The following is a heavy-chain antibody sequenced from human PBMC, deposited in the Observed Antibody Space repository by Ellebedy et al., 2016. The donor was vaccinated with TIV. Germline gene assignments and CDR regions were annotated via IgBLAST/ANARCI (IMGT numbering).Heavy chain of an antibody. CDR1: GYTFTGYY. CDR2: INPNSGGT. J-gene: IGHJ4*02. V-gene: IGHV1-2*02. CDR3: ARLQQLVPFLGEDY. Sequence: ASVKVSXKASGYTFTGYYMHWVRQAPGQGLEWMGWINPNSGGTNYAQKFQGRVTMTRDTSISTAYMELSRLRSDDTAVYYCARLQQLVPFLGEDYWGQGTLVTVSS. D-gene: IGHD6-13*01.